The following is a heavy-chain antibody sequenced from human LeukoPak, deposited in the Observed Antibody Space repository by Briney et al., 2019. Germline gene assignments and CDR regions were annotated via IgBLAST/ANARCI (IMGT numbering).Heavy chain of an antibody. CDR2: ISGSGGST. CDR3: VKRYSISSGVY. Sequence: GGSLRLSCAASGFTFSNYAMSWVRQAPGKGLEWVSAISGSGGSTYYADSVKGRFTISRDNSKNTLFLQVSSLRAEDTAVYYCVKRYSISSGVYWGQGTLVTASS. CDR1: GFTFSNYA. D-gene: IGHD6-6*01. J-gene: IGHJ4*02. V-gene: IGHV3-23*01.